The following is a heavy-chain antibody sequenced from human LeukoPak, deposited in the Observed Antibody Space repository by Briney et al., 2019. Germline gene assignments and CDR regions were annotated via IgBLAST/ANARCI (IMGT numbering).Heavy chain of an antibody. Sequence: GASVKVSCKASGYSSSDYYIYWVRQAPGQGLEWMGWIKPKSGDTNYVQKFEGRVTMTSDTSISTAYMELSSLRSDDTAVYYCAREISGYSDYWGQGTLVTVSS. D-gene: IGHD3-22*01. J-gene: IGHJ4*02. V-gene: IGHV1-2*02. CDR2: IKPKSGDT. CDR3: AREISGYSDY. CDR1: GYSSSDYY.